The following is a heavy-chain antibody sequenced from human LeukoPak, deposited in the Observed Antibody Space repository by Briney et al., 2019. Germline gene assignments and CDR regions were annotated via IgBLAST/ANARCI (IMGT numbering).Heavy chain of an antibody. V-gene: IGHV1-2*02. Sequence: ASVKVSCKASGYTFTGYYMHWARQAPEQGLEWMGWINPNSGGTNYAQKFQGRVTMTRDTSISTAYMELSRLRSDDTAVYYCARDHRAYTAMVTWFDYWGQGTLVTVSS. J-gene: IGHJ4*02. D-gene: IGHD5-18*01. CDR1: GYTFTGYY. CDR3: ARDHRAYTAMVTWFDY. CDR2: INPNSGGT.